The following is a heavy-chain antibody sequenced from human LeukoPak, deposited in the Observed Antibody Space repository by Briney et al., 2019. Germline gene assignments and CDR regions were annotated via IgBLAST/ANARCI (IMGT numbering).Heavy chain of an antibody. V-gene: IGHV3-23*01. CDR2: ISGSGGST. CDR3: ARDPDILTGIAFDI. Sequence: PGGFLRLSCAASGFTFSTYAMSWVRQAPGKGLEWVSAISGSGGSTYYADSVKGRFTISRDNSKNTLYLQMNSLRAEDTAVYYCARDPDILTGIAFDIWGRGTMVTVSS. D-gene: IGHD3-9*01. J-gene: IGHJ3*02. CDR1: GFTFSTYA.